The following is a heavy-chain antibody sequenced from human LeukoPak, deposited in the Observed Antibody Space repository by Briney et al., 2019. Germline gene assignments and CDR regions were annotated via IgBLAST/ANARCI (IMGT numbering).Heavy chain of an antibody. D-gene: IGHD2-15*01. CDR3: ARLAGWFQLDY. J-gene: IGHJ4*02. Sequence: PSETLSLTCTVSGVSISSYYWSWIRQPAGKGLEWIGRIYTSGTTNYNPSLESRVTMSVDTSKNQFTLKLTSVTAADTAVYYCARLAGWFQLDYWGQGTLVTVSS. CDR1: GVSISSYY. CDR2: IYTSGTT. V-gene: IGHV4-4*07.